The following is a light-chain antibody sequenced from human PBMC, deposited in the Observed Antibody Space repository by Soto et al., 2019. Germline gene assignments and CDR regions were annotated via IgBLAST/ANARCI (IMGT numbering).Light chain of an antibody. Sequence: QSALTQPASVSGSPGQSITISCTGTSSDIGGYNYVSWYQQLPGKVPKLIIFDVSNRPSGVSDSFSGSKSGNAASLTISGLQAEDRADYYCSSYTSTSTLYVFGTGTKLTVL. CDR1: SSDIGGYNY. CDR3: SSYTSTSTLYV. V-gene: IGLV2-14*03. J-gene: IGLJ1*01. CDR2: DVS.